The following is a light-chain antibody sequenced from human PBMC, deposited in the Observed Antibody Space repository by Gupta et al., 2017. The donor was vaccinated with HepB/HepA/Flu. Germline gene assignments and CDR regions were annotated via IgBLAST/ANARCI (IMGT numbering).Light chain of an antibody. Sequence: QSALTQPASVSGSPGQSITISCTGTSSDVGSYNLVSWYQQHPGKATKLMIYEVSKRPSGVSNRFSGSKSGNTASLTISGLQAEDEADYYCCSYAGSSTSHVVFGGGTKLTVL. CDR1: SSDVGSYNL. J-gene: IGLJ2*01. CDR2: EVS. CDR3: CSYAGSSTSHVV. V-gene: IGLV2-23*02.